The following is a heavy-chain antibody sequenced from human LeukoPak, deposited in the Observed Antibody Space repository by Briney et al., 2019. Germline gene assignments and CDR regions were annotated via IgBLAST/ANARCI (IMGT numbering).Heavy chain of an antibody. CDR1: GYTFNTYY. D-gene: IGHD3-3*01. Sequence: GASVTASCPSSGYTFNTYYMQRVRQAPGQGPEWMGIINPSGGSTSYAQKFQGRVTMTRDTSTSTVYMELSSLRSEDTAVYYCAREDWRVSKDPWGQGTLVTVSS. CDR3: AREDWRVSKDP. J-gene: IGHJ5*02. CDR2: INPSGGST. V-gene: IGHV1-46*02.